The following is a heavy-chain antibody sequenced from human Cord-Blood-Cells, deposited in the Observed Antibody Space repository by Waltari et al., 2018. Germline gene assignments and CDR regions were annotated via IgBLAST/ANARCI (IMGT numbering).Heavy chain of an antibody. J-gene: IGHJ6*02. Sequence: QVQLQQWGAGLLKHSETLSLTCDVYGGSFSGYYWSWISKPPGKGLEWIGEINNSGSTNYNPSLKSRVTISVDTSKNQFSLKLSSVTAADTAVYYCARGPSFGVVILDYYYYYGMDVWGQGTTVTVSS. D-gene: IGHD3-3*01. CDR2: INNSGST. CDR3: ARGPSFGVVILDYYYYYGMDV. CDR1: GGSFSGYY. V-gene: IGHV4-34*01.